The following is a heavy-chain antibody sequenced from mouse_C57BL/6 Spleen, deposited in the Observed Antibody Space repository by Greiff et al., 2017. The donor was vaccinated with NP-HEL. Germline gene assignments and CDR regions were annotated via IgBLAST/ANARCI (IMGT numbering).Heavy chain of an antibody. CDR2: IHPSDSAT. D-gene: IGHD2-4*01. J-gene: IGHJ4*01. Sequence: QVQLQQPGAELVKPGASVKVSCKASGYTFTSYWMHWVKQRPGQGLEWIGRIHPSDSATNYNQKFKGKATLTVDKSSSTAYMQLSSLTSEDSAVYYCAIGISYDYDSYYAMDYWGQGTSVTVSS. CDR3: AIGISYDYDSYYAMDY. V-gene: IGHV1-74*01. CDR1: GYTFTSYW.